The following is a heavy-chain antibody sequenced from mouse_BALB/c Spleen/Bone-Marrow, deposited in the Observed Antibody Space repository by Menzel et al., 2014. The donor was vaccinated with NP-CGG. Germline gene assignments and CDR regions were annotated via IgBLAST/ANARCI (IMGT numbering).Heavy chain of an antibody. J-gene: IGHJ3*01. CDR3: ARLGYYGSFAF. CDR2: INPDSSTI. D-gene: IGHD1-2*01. CDR1: GFDFSRFW. V-gene: IGHV4-1*02. Sequence: VQLKDSGGGLVQPGGSLKLSCAASGFDFSRFWMSWVRQAPGKGLEWIGEINPDSSTINYTPSLKDKFIISRDNAKNTLYLQMSKVRSEDTALYYCARLGYYGSFAFWGQGTLVTVSA.